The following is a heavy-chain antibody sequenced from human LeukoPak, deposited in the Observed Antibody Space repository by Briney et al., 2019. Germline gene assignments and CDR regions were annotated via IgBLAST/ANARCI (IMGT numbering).Heavy chain of an antibody. CDR1: GGSISSSSYY. CDR3: ARGTPPYQPLLGY. V-gene: IGHV4-61*05. D-gene: IGHD2-2*01. J-gene: IGHJ4*02. Sequence: SETLSLTCTVSGGSISSSSYYWGWIRQPPGKGLEWIGYIYYSGSTSYNPSLKSRVTISVDTSKNQFSLKLSSVTAADTAVYYCARGTPPYQPLLGYWGQGTLVTVSS. CDR2: IYYSGST.